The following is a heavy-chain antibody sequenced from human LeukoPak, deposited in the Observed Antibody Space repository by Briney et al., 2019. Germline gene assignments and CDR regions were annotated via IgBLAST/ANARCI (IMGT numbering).Heavy chain of an antibody. CDR2: INHSGST. D-gene: IGHD6-19*01. CDR1: GGSFSGYY. CDR3: ARFGSGWYYFDY. Sequence: SETLSLTCAVYGGSFSGYYWSWIRQPPGKGLEWIGEINHSGSTNYNPSLKSRVTISVDTSKNQFSLKLSSVTAADTAVYYCARFGSGWYYFDYWGQGTLVTVSS. V-gene: IGHV4-34*01. J-gene: IGHJ4*02.